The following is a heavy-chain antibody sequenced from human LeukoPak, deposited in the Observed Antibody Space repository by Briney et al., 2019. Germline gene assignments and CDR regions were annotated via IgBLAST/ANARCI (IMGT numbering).Heavy chain of an antibody. J-gene: IGHJ6*03. V-gene: IGHV3-15*01. CDR2: IKSKTDGGTT. D-gene: IGHD3-3*01. CDR1: GFTFSNAW. Sequence: GGSLRLSCAASGFTFSNAWMSWVRQAPGKGLEWVGRIKSKTDGGTTDYAAPVKGRFTISRDDSKNTLYLQMNSLKTEDTAVYYCTTARYFWSGYYGVYYYYYYMDVWGKGTTVTVSS. CDR3: TTARYFWSGYYGVYYYYYYMDV.